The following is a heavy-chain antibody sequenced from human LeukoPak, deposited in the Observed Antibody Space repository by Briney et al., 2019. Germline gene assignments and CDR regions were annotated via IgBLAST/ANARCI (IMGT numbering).Heavy chain of an antibody. Sequence: GESLKISCKGSGHSFTSYWIGWVRQMPGKGLECMGIIYPGDSDTSYSPSFQGQVTISADKSISTAYLQWSSLKASDTGMYYCARLRGSGYRNYEGDYYYMDVWGTGTTVTVSS. CDR1: GHSFTSYW. V-gene: IGHV5-51*01. CDR3: ARLRGSGYRNYEGDYYYMDV. J-gene: IGHJ6*03. CDR2: IYPGDSDT. D-gene: IGHD4-11*01.